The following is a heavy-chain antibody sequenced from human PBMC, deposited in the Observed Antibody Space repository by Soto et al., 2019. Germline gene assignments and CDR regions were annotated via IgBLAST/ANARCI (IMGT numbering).Heavy chain of an antibody. J-gene: IGHJ6*02. CDR2: IDPSDSYT. D-gene: IGHD2-15*01. CDR3: VRFMVAATNYYYYGMDV. V-gene: IGHV5-10-1*01. CDR1: GYSFTTYW. Sequence: GESLKISCKGSGYSFTTYWISWVRQMPGKGLEWMGRIDPSDSYTNYSPSFQGHVTISADKSISTAYLQWSSLKASDTAMYYCVRFMVAATNYYYYGMDVWGQGTTVTVSS.